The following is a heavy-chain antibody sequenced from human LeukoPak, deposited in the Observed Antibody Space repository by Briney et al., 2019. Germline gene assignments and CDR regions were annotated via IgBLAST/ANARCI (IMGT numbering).Heavy chain of an antibody. D-gene: IGHD7-27*01. CDR2: IYSGGNP. Sequence: GGSLRLSCAASGVSVSNDYIGWVRQAPGKGLEWVSVIYSGGNPYYADSVKGRFTISSDNSKNTVYLQMNTVRAEDTAVYYCARGWGMFDYWGQGTLVTVSS. J-gene: IGHJ4*02. CDR3: ARGWGMFDY. CDR1: GVSVSNDY. V-gene: IGHV3-53*01.